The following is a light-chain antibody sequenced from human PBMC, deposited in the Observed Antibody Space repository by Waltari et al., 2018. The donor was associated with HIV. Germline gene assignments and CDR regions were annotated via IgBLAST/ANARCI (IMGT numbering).Light chain of an antibody. CDR1: SSDVGGYQY. CDR3: SSYTNRDTVV. Sequence: QSALSQPASVSGSFGQSIPISCTGTSSDVGGYQYVSWYQQQPGKAPKLLISEVNNRPSGVSSRLSGSKSGNTASLTIFWLQAEDEADYCCSSYTNRDTVVFGGGTKLTVV. J-gene: IGLJ2*01. V-gene: IGLV2-14*03. CDR2: EVN.